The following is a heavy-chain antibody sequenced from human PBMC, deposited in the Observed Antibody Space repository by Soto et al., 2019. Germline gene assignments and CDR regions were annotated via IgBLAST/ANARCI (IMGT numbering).Heavy chain of an antibody. D-gene: IGHD1-26*01. Sequence: GGSLRLSXPASGFSFSSYAMSWVRQAPGKGLEWVSSISNTGGNTYYGDSVKGRFTISRGSSKNTVYLQMNSLRAEDTAVYYCAKVRAMIVGAMDYWGQGTLVTVSS. CDR1: GFSFSSYA. V-gene: IGHV3-23*01. CDR3: AKVRAMIVGAMDY. J-gene: IGHJ4*02. CDR2: ISNTGGNT.